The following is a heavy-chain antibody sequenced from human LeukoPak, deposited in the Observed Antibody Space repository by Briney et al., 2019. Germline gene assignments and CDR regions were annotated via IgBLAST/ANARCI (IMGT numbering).Heavy chain of an antibody. Sequence: GGSLRLSCAASGFTSSSYALNWVRQAPGKGLEWVATVSGSGDRMYHADSVKGRFTISRDNSKNTIYLQMNSLRAEVTALYYCAKAAAAPGFDFWGQGTLVTVSS. V-gene: IGHV3-23*01. CDR2: VSGSGDRM. D-gene: IGHD6-13*01. J-gene: IGHJ4*02. CDR1: GFTSSSYA. CDR3: AKAAAAPGFDF.